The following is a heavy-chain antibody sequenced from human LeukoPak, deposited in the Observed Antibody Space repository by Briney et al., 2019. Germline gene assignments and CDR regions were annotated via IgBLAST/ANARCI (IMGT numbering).Heavy chain of an antibody. Sequence: GGSLRLSCAASGFIFSSHGMNWVRQAPGKGLEWVSGISPSGDITYYADSVKGRFTISRDNSKNTVYLQMDSLRFEDAAVYYCAQDQQLVGWYYFDYWGQGTLVTVSS. CDR1: GFIFSSHG. J-gene: IGHJ4*02. V-gene: IGHV3-23*01. D-gene: IGHD6-6*01. CDR3: AQDQQLVGWYYFDY. CDR2: ISPSGDIT.